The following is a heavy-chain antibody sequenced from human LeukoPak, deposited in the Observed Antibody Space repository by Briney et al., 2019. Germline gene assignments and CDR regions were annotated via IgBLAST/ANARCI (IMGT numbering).Heavy chain of an antibody. CDR2: IYSGGST. CDR3: ARAPYCSGGSCYSPFDY. V-gene: IGHV3-66*01. Sequence: GGSLRLSCAASGFTISSNYMSGVRQAPGKGLEWVSVIYSGGSTYYADSVKGRFTISRDNSTNTLYLQMNSLRAEDTAVYYCARAPYCSGGSCYSPFDYWGQGTLVTVSS. D-gene: IGHD2-15*01. CDR1: GFTISSNY. J-gene: IGHJ4*02.